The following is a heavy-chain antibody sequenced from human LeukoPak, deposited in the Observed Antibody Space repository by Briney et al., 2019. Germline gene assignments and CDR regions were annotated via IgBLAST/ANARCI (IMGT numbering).Heavy chain of an antibody. Sequence: GASVKVSCKASGGTFSSYAISWVRQAPGQGLEWMGGIIPIFGTANYAQKFQGRVTITADKSTSTAYMELSSLRSEDTAVYYCARVDTAMGPRGAFDIWGQGTMVTVSS. CDR3: ARVDTAMGPRGAFDI. CDR1: GGTFSSYA. V-gene: IGHV1-69*06. J-gene: IGHJ3*02. CDR2: IIPIFGTA. D-gene: IGHD5-18*01.